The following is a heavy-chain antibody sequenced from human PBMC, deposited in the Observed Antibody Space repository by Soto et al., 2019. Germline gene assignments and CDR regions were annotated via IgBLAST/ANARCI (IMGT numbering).Heavy chain of an antibody. J-gene: IGHJ4*02. CDR2: INWNSAVI. CDR1: GFTFDDYA. D-gene: IGHD5-18*01. CDR3: ARDPSVTAIGRADH. V-gene: IGHV3-9*01. Sequence: GGSLRLSCVVSGFTFDDYAMHWVRQAPGGGLEWVSGINWNSAVIAYADSVKGRFTISRDNAKNALYLQMTSLRSEDTALYYCARDPSVTAIGRADHWGQGTLVTVSS.